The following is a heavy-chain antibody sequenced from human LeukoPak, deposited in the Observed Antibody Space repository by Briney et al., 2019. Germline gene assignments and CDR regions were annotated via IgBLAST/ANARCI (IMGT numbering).Heavy chain of an antibody. Sequence: PSQTLSLTCTVSGGSISSGGYYWSWIRQPPGKGLEWIGYIYHSGSTYYNPSLKSRVTISVDRSKNQFSLKLSSVTAADTAVYYCARDSEIAAAATGYWGQGTLVTVSS. J-gene: IGHJ4*02. CDR3: ARDSEIAAAATGY. CDR2: IYHSGST. CDR1: GGSISSGGYY. V-gene: IGHV4-30-2*01. D-gene: IGHD6-13*01.